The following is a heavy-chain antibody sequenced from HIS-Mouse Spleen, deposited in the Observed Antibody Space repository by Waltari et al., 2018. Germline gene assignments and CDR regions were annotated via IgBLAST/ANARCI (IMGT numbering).Heavy chain of an antibody. J-gene: IGHJ2*01. CDR1: GGSISSSSYY. CDR2: IYYRGGT. V-gene: IGHV4-39*07. Sequence: QLQLQESGPGLVKPSETLSLTCTVSGGSISSSSYYWGWIRQPPGRGLEWIGSIYYRGGTYYSPSLKSRVTISVDTSKNQFSRKLSSVTAADTAVYYCARERITMVRGALPPHFDLWGRGTLVTVSS. D-gene: IGHD3-10*01. CDR3: ARERITMVRGALPPHFDL.